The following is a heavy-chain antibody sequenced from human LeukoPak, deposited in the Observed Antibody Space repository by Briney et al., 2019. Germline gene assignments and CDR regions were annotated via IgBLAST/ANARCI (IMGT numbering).Heavy chain of an antibody. Sequence: PGGSLRLSCVPSGFSFSSYAINWVRQAPGKGLEWVSAVTGNGRSIYYADSVKGRFTISRDNAKNSLFLQMNSLRAEDTAVYYCARRTGLGKATVPFGGHFDSWGQGTLVVVSS. CDR1: GFSFSSYA. V-gene: IGHV3-21*06. D-gene: IGHD4-17*01. CDR3: ARRTGLGKATVPFGGHFDS. CDR2: VTGNGRSI. J-gene: IGHJ4*02.